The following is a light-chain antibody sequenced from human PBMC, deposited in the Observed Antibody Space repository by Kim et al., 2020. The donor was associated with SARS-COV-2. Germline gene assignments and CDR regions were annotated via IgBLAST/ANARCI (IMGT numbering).Light chain of an antibody. Sequence: SSVQLTCTLSSGHSSYIIAWHQQQPGKAPRYLMKLEGSGSYNKGSGVPDRFSGSSSGADRYLTISNLQSEDEADYYCETWDSNTPVFGGGTQLTVL. CDR2: LEGSGSY. V-gene: IGLV4-60*03. J-gene: IGLJ3*02. CDR3: ETWDSNTPV. CDR1: SGHSSYI.